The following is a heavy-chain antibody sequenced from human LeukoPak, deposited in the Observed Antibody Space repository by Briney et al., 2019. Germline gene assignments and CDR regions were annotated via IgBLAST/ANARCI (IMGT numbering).Heavy chain of an antibody. CDR2: ISWDGGSA. J-gene: IGHJ5*02. CDR3: ARGNWFDP. CDR1: GFTFDDYT. V-gene: IGHV3-43*01. Sequence: GGSLRLSCAASGFTFDDYTMHWVRQAPGKDLEWVSLISWDGGSAYYADSVKGRFTISRDNAKNSLYLQMNSLRAEDTAVYYCARGNWFDPWGQGTLVTVSS.